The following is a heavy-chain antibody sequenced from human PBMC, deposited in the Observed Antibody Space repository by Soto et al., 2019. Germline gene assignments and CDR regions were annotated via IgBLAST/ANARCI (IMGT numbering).Heavy chain of an antibody. D-gene: IGHD6-13*01. Sequence: SETLSLTCAVSSGSISSSNWWSWVRQPPGKGLEWIGEIYHSGSTNYNPSLKSRVTISVDKSKNQFSLKLSSVTAADTAVYYCASEAAAGTGVLLHWGQGTLVTVSS. CDR1: SGSISSSNW. J-gene: IGHJ4*02. CDR2: IYHSGST. CDR3: ASEAAAGTGVLLH. V-gene: IGHV4-4*02.